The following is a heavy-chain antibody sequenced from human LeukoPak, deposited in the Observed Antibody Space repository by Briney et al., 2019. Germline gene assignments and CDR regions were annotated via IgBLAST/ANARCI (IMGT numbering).Heavy chain of an antibody. CDR2: ISGGGGST. V-gene: IGHV3-23*01. CDR3: AKAYYDSSGYYYDDAFDI. D-gene: IGHD3-22*01. CDR1: GFTFSSYA. Sequence: PGGSLRLYCAASGFTFSSYAMSWVRQAPGQGLEWVSVISGGGGSTYYADSVKGRFTISRDNSKNTLYLQMNSLRAEDTAVYYCAKAYYDSSGYYYDDAFDIWGQGTMVTVSS. J-gene: IGHJ3*02.